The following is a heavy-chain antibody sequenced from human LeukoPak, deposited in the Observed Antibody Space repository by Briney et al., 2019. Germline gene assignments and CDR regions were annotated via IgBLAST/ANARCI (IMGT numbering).Heavy chain of an antibody. D-gene: IGHD6-6*01. Sequence: SQTLSLTCAVSGDSVSSDSVAWSWIGQSPSRGLEWLGRTYYRSKWYNHYAVSVKSRITINPDTSKNQFSLQLNSVTPEDTAVYYCAMSSSDSIFYYWGQGTLVTVSS. J-gene: IGHJ4*02. V-gene: IGHV6-1*01. CDR2: TYYRSKWYN. CDR1: GDSVSSDSVA. CDR3: AMSSSDSIFYY.